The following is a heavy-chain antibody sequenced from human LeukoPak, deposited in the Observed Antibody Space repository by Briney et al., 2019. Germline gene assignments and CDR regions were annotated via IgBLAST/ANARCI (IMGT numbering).Heavy chain of an antibody. Sequence: ASVKVSCKASGYTFTGYYIHWVRQAPGQGLEWMGWINPNSGGTNYAQKFQGRGTMTRDTAISTAYMELSRLRSDDTAVYYCARSGYSSGWYLFDYWGQGTLVTVSS. V-gene: IGHV1-2*02. CDR2: INPNSGGT. D-gene: IGHD6-19*01. J-gene: IGHJ4*02. CDR3: ARSGYSSGWYLFDY. CDR1: GYTFTGYY.